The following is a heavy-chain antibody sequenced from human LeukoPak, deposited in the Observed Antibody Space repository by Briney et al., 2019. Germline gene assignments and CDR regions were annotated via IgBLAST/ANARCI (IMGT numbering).Heavy chain of an antibody. V-gene: IGHV3-74*01. D-gene: IGHD6-19*01. Sequence: QPGGSLRLSCAASGFSFSSCWMHWVRQVPGKGLVWVSRINTDGTSTIYADSVKGRFTISRDDAKNTLYLQMNSLRAEDTAVYYCARGIGGWYNWFDPWGQGTLVTVSS. CDR1: GFSFSSCW. CDR2: INTDGTST. J-gene: IGHJ5*02. CDR3: ARGIGGWYNWFDP.